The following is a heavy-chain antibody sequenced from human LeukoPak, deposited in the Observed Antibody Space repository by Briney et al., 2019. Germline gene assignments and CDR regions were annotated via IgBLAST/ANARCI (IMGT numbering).Heavy chain of an antibody. Sequence: GGSLRLSCAASGLTFSNAWMSWVRQAPGKGLEWVGRIKSKTDGGTTDYAAPVKGRFTISRDDSKNTLYLQMNSLKTEDTAVYYCTTGLSVGGAFDIWGQGTMVTVSS. D-gene: IGHD3-16*01. CDR1: GLTFSNAW. CDR3: TTGLSVGGAFDI. J-gene: IGHJ3*02. V-gene: IGHV3-15*01. CDR2: IKSKTDGGTT.